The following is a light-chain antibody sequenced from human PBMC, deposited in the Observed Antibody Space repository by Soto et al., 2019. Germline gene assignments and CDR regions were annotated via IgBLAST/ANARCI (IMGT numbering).Light chain of an antibody. J-gene: IGLJ1*01. Sequence: QSALTQPASVSGSPGQSISISCTGTSSDVGGYKFVSWYQQHPGKAPQLIIDDVSNRPSGVSNRFSGSKSGNTASLTISGRQAEDEADYYCSSYTSSRTYVFGTGTKLTVL. V-gene: IGLV2-14*01. CDR2: DVS. CDR3: SSYTSSRTYV. CDR1: SSDVGGYKF.